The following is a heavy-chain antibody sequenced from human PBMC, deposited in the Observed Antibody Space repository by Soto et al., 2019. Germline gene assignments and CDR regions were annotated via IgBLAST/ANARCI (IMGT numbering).Heavy chain of an antibody. V-gene: IGHV1-69*13. CDR3: ARELAFEGYSSGYYGGY. Sequence: VASVKVSCTASGYTFTSCGISWVRQAPGQGFEWMGGIIPIFGTANYAQKFQGRVTITADESTSTAYMVLSSLRSEDTAVYYCARELAFEGYSSGYYGGYWGQGTLVTVSS. D-gene: IGHD3-22*01. CDR1: GYTFTSCG. CDR2: IIPIFGTA. J-gene: IGHJ4*02.